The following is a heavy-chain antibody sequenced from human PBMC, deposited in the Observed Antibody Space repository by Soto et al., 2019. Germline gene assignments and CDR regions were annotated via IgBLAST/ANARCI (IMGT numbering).Heavy chain of an antibody. CDR3: AKEVLAAGQGWFDP. CDR1: GFTFSTYG. V-gene: IGHV3-30*18. CDR2: ISYDENTK. J-gene: IGHJ5*02. Sequence: QVQLVESGGGVVQPGRSLRLSCEASGFTFSTYGMHWVRQAPGKGLEWVASISYDENTKYYADSLKGRFTISRDNSKNNLYLDTNNLTPEVPAVYYCAKEVLAAGQGWFDPWGQGTLVTVSS. D-gene: IGHD6-25*01.